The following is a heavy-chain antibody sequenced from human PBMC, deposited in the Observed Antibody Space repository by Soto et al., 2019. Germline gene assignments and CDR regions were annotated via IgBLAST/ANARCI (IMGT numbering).Heavy chain of an antibody. J-gene: IGHJ6*02. CDR1: GFTFSKYG. D-gene: IGHD2-2*01. V-gene: IGHV3-30*18. CDR2: VSYDGSNR. CDR3: AKDTYCSGTSCYVTTYYYYGMDV. Sequence: QVQLVESGGGVVQPGRSLRLSCAASGFTFSKYGMYWVRQAPGKGLGWVAVVSYDGSNRYYADSVKGRFTISRDNSKNTLYLQMNSLRAEDTAVYYCAKDTYCSGTSCYVTTYYYYGMDVWGQGTTVTVSS.